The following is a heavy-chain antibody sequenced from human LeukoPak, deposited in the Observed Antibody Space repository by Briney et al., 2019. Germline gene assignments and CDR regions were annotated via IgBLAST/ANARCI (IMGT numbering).Heavy chain of an antibody. CDR2: INHSGST. D-gene: IGHD6-19*01. J-gene: IGHJ4*02. CDR1: GGSFSGYY. Sequence: SETLSLTCAVYGGSFSGYYWSWIRQPPGKGLEWIGEINHSGSTNYNPSLKSRVTISVDTSKNQFSLKLSSVTAADTAVYYCARGRSGWYGGGDSWGQGTLVTVSS. CDR3: ARGRSGWYGGGDS. V-gene: IGHV4-34*01.